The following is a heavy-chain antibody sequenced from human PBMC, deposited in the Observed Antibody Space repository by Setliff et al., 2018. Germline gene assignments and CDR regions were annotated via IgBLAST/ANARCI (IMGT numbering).Heavy chain of an antibody. D-gene: IGHD2-2*01. CDR3: ARVLFHCSSTSCYLDAFDI. V-gene: IGHV1-18*01. CDR2: ISAYNGNT. Sequence: ASVKVSCKASGYTFISYGISWVRQAPGQGLEWMGWISAYNGNTNYALKLQGRVTMTTDTSTSTAYMELRSLRSDDTAVYYCARVLFHCSSTSCYLDAFDIWGQGTMVTVSS. CDR1: GYTFISYG. J-gene: IGHJ3*02.